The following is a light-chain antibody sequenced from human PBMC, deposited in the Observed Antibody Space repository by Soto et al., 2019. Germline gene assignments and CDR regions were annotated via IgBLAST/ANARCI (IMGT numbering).Light chain of an antibody. Sequence: QSVLTQPPSASGSPGQSVTISCTGTSSDVGAYNYVSWYQQHPGKAPKLMIYEVNKRPSGVPDRFSGSKSANTASLTVSGLQAEDEADYYCSSYTSINTLVFGIGTKVTVL. CDR3: SSYTSINTLV. V-gene: IGLV2-8*01. CDR2: EVN. J-gene: IGLJ1*01. CDR1: SSDVGAYNY.